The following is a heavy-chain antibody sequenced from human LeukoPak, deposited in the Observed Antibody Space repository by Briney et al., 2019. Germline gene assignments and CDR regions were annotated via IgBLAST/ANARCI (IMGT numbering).Heavy chain of an antibody. Sequence: GVSLRLSCAASGFIFSNSAMNWVRQAPGKGLEWVSSINNDGSYIYYAGSVKGRFTISRDNAKNSLYLQMNSLRAEDTAVYYCAASGSSSKNDYWGQGTLVTVSS. CDR1: GFIFSNSA. D-gene: IGHD1-26*01. J-gene: IGHJ4*02. CDR2: INNDGSYI. CDR3: AASGSSSKNDY. V-gene: IGHV3-21*01.